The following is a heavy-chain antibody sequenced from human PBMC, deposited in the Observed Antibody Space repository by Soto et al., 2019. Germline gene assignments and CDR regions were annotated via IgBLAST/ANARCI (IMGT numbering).Heavy chain of an antibody. D-gene: IGHD5-12*01. CDR3: ARGNHRWLQLWYFDL. Sequence: QVQLVQSGAEVKKPGSSVKVSCKASGGTFSNYPISWVRQAPGQGLEWMGGIIPIFGTVNYAQKFQGRVTFTADQSTSTAYMGLSSLRSEDMAVYYCARGNHRWLQLWYFDLWGRGTLVNVSS. J-gene: IGHJ2*01. V-gene: IGHV1-69*12. CDR2: IIPIFGTV. CDR1: GGTFSNYP.